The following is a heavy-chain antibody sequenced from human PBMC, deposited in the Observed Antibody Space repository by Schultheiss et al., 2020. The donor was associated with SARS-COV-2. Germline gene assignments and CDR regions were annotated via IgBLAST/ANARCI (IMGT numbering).Heavy chain of an antibody. CDR3: ARGGGYCSGGSCYRWFDP. CDR2: INHSGST. Sequence: GSLRLSCAVYGGSFSGYYWSWIRQPPGKGLEWIGEINHSGSTNYNPSLKSRVTISVDTSKNQFSLKLSSVTAADTAVYYCARGGGYCSGGSCYRWFDPWGQGTLVTGSS. CDR1: GGSFSGYY. V-gene: IGHV4-34*01. D-gene: IGHD2-15*01. J-gene: IGHJ5*02.